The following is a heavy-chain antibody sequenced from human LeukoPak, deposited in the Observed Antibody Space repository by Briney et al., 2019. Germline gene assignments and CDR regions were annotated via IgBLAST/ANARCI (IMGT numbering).Heavy chain of an antibody. D-gene: IGHD5-18*01. J-gene: IGHJ4*02. Sequence: GGSLRLSCAASGFTFSSYGMHWVRQAPGKGLEWVAVIWYDGSNKYYADSVKGRFTISRDNSKNTLYLQMNSLRAEDTAVYYCAREREGYNYFDYWGQGTLVTVSS. V-gene: IGHV3-33*01. CDR2: IWYDGSNK. CDR3: AREREGYNYFDY. CDR1: GFTFSSYG.